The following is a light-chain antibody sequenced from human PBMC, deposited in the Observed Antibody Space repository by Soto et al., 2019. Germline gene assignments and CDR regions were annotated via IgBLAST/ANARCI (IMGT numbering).Light chain of an antibody. CDR3: QQYDYWWT. Sequence: EIVLTQSPGTLSLSPGERATLSCRASQSITSNYLAWYQQKPGQAPRLLIYGASSRAIGTPDRFSGSGSGTEFTLTISSLQSEDFAVYYCQQYDYWWTFGQGTKVDIK. CDR1: QSITSNY. CDR2: GAS. J-gene: IGKJ1*01. V-gene: IGKV3-20*01.